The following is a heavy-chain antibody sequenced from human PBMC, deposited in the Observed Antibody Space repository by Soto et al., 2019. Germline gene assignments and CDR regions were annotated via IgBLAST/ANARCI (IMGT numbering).Heavy chain of an antibody. CDR1: GGSISSYY. J-gene: IGHJ3*02. CDR3: ARRFQNYDILTGYDAFDI. CDR2: IYYSGST. V-gene: IGHV4-59*01. Sequence: SETLSLTCAVSGGSISSYYWSWIRQPPGKGLEWIGYIYYSGSTNYNPSLKSRVTVSVDTSKNQFSLKLSSVTAADTAVYYCARRFQNYDILTGYDAFDIWGQGTMVTVSS. D-gene: IGHD3-9*01.